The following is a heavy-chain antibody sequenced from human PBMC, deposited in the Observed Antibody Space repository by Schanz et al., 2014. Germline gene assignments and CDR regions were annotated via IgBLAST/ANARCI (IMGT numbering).Heavy chain of an antibody. CDR1: GYSFTGYY. Sequence: QVQLVQSGAEVKKPGASVKVSCKASGYSFTGYYIHWVRQAPGQGLEWMGRINPNSGGTNYAENFQGRVTMTRDTSTSTVYMELSRLTSDDTALYYCARDGHSSIWDSSYFYGLDVWGQGTTVTVSS. J-gene: IGHJ6*02. D-gene: IGHD6-13*01. V-gene: IGHV1-2*06. CDR2: INPNSGGT. CDR3: ARDGHSSIWDSSYFYGLDV.